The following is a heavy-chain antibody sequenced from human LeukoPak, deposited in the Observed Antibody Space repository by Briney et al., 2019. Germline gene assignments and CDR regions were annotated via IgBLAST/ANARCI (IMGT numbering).Heavy chain of an antibody. D-gene: IGHD6-13*01. CDR1: GGSISSGGYS. Sequence: SQTLSLTCAVSGGSISSGGYSWSWIRQPPGKGLEWIGYIYHSGSTYYNPSLKSRVTISVDRSKNQFSLKLSSVTAADTAMYYCAVKIAAAGFYWGQGTLVTVSS. CDR3: AVKIAAAGFY. CDR2: IYHSGST. V-gene: IGHV4-30-2*01. J-gene: IGHJ4*02.